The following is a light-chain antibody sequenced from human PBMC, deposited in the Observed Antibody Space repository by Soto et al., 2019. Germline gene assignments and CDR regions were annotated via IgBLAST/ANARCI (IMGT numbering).Light chain of an antibody. CDR2: EGS. J-gene: IGLJ1*01. V-gene: IGLV2-23*01. Sequence: QSALTQPASVSGSRGQSITISCTGTINDVGSYNLVSWYQHHPGRAPKLLIYEGSKRPSGVSNRFSGSKSGTTASLTISGLKADDEADYYCCSFAGSSTYVFGTGTKLTVL. CDR1: INDVGSYNL. CDR3: CSFAGSSTYV.